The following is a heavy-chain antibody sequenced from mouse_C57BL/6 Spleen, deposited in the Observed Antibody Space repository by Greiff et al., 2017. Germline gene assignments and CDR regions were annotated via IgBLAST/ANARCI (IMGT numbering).Heavy chain of an antibody. D-gene: IGHD2-4*01. Sequence: EVKLVESGPELVKPGASVKISCKASGYTFTDYYMNWVKQSHGKSLEWIGDINPNNGGTSYNQKFKGKATLTVDKSSSTAYMELRSLTSEDSAVYYCANVYYDYDAYFDYWGQGTTLTVSS. CDR1: GYTFTDYY. J-gene: IGHJ2*01. V-gene: IGHV1-26*01. CDR2: INPNNGGT. CDR3: ANVYYDYDAYFDY.